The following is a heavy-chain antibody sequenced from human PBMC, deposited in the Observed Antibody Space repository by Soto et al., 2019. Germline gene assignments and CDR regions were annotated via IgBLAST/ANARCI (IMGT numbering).Heavy chain of an antibody. Sequence: QVQLQESGPGLVKPSGTLSLTCAVSSGSISSSNWWSWVRQPPGKGLEWIGEIYHSGSTNYNPSLKSRFTISVDRSENQCSLKLSSVTAADTAVYYCAREARRGVTTSDAFDIWGQGTMVTVSS. V-gene: IGHV4-4*02. CDR2: IYHSGST. CDR3: AREARRGVTTSDAFDI. CDR1: SGSISSSNW. J-gene: IGHJ3*02. D-gene: IGHD4-17*01.